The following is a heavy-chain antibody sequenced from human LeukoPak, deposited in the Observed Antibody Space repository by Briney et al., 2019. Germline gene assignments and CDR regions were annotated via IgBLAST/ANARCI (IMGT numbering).Heavy chain of an antibody. D-gene: IGHD1/OR15-1a*01. Sequence: GGSLRLSCAASGFTFSSYGMHWVCQAPGKGLEWVSAISGSGSSTYYADSVKGRFTISRDNSKNTLYLQMNSLRAEDTAVYYCAKFTGGSNWDKWGQGTLVTVSS. V-gene: IGHV3-23*01. CDR2: ISGSGSST. J-gene: IGHJ4*02. CDR3: AKFTGGSNWDK. CDR1: GFTFSSYG.